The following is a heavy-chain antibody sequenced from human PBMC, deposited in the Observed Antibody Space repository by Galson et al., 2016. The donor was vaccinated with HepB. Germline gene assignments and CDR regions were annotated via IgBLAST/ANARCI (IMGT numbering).Heavy chain of an antibody. J-gene: IGHJ6*02. CDR1: GFSFKNYD. CDR3: ARAYYDFVYGMDV. V-gene: IGHV3-13*01. D-gene: IGHD3-3*01. CDR2: IDAAGAT. Sequence: SLRLSCAASGFSFKNYDMHWVRQTTGKGLEWVSTIDAAGATYYLGSVKGRFAISRENAKNSLYLQMNSLRAEDTAIYYCARAYYDFVYGMDVWGQGTEVTVSS.